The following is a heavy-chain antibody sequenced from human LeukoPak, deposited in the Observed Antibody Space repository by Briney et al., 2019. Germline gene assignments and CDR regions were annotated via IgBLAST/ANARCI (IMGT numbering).Heavy chain of an antibody. CDR1: GGSISSYY. D-gene: IGHD3-3*01. V-gene: IGHV4-59*08. Sequence: PSETLSLTCTVSGGSISSYYWSWIRQPPGKGLEWIGYIYYSGSTNYNPSLASRVTISLDTSKNQFSLKLSSVTAADTAVYYCARRRGNFWSDYYAFDYWGLGTLVTISS. CDR2: IYYSGST. J-gene: IGHJ4*02. CDR3: ARRRGNFWSDYYAFDY.